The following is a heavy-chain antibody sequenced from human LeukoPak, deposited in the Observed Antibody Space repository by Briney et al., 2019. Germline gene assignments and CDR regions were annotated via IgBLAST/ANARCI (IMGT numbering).Heavy chain of an antibody. J-gene: IGHJ6*03. V-gene: IGHV3-33*06. CDR3: AKIGVQLWLLDYYYYMDV. CDR1: GFTFSSYG. D-gene: IGHD5-18*01. Sequence: GGSLRLSXAASGFTFSSYGMHWVRQAPGKGLEWVAVIWYDGSNKYYADSVKGRFTISRDNSKNTLYLQMNSLRAEDTAVYYCAKIGVQLWLLDYYYYMDVWGKGTTVTVSS. CDR2: IWYDGSNK.